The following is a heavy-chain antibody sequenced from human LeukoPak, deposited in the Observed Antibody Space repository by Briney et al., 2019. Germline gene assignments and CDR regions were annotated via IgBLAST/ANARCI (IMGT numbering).Heavy chain of an antibody. CDR3: ARLPSGYYDSSGYWGYWFDA. CDR1: GGSISSGDYY. V-gene: IGHV4-30-4*01. CDR2: IYHSGSP. Sequence: SETLSLTCTVSGGSISSGDYYWSWVRQPPGKGLEWIGYIYHSGSPYYNPSLKSRITMSVDTFKNQFSLKLSSVTAPDTAVYYCARLPSGYYDSSGYWGYWFDAWGQGTLVTVSS. J-gene: IGHJ5*02. D-gene: IGHD3-22*01.